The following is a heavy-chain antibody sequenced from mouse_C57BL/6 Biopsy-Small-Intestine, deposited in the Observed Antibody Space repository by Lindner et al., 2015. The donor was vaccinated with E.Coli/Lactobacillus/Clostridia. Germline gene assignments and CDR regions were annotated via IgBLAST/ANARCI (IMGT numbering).Heavy chain of an antibody. J-gene: IGHJ4*01. CDR3: ARGGYYGSSYDYAMDY. D-gene: IGHD1-1*01. V-gene: IGHV3-1*01. CDR1: GYSITSGYD. Sequence: VQLQESGPGMVEPSQSLSLTCTVTGYSITSGYDWHWIRHFPGNKLEWMGYISYSGSTNYNPSLKSRISITHDTSKNHFFLKLNSVTTEDTATYYCARGGYYGSSYDYAMDYWGQGTSVTVSS. CDR2: ISYSGST.